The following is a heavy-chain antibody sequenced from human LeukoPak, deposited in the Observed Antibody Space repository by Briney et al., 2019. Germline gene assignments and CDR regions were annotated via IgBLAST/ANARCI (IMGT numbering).Heavy chain of an antibody. CDR2: INPNSGGT. V-gene: IGHV1-2*06. Sequence: GASVKVSCKASGYTFTGYYMHWVRQAPGQGLEWMGLINPNSGGTNYAQKFQGRVTMTRDTSISTAYMELSRLRSDDTAVYYCARDRCSSTSCYRFDYWGQGTLVTVSS. CDR3: ARDRCSSTSCYRFDY. D-gene: IGHD2-2*01. CDR1: GYTFTGYY. J-gene: IGHJ4*02.